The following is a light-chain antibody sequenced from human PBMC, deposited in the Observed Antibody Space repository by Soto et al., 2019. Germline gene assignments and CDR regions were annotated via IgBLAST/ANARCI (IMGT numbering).Light chain of an antibody. J-gene: IGKJ5*01. V-gene: IGKV1-5*03. CDR2: QAS. CDR3: QQAASFPIT. Sequence: DIQLTQFPSTLFGSLGDRVTITRRASKTISSWLAWYQQKPGKAPKLLIYQASTLKSGVPSRFSGSGSGTDFTLTINGLQPEDFATYYCQQAASFPITCGKGTRLEI. CDR1: KTISSW.